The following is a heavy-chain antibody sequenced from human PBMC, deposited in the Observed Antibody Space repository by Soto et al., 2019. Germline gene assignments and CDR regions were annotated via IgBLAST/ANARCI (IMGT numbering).Heavy chain of an antibody. CDR1: GYTFTNHG. Sequence: QVQLVQSGGEVKKPGASVTVSCKASGYTFTNHGISWVRQAPGQGLEWMGWIGADNRDTNYAQNIQGRLTMTTDTSTNTAYMELRSLEPDDTAVYYCAGDISYGSGTAYGYWGQGTLVTVSS. CDR3: AGDISYGSGTAYGY. D-gene: IGHD3-10*01. V-gene: IGHV1-18*01. J-gene: IGHJ4*02. CDR2: IGADNRDT.